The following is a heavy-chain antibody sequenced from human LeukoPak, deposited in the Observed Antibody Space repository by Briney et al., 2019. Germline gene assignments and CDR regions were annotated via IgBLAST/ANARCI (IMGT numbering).Heavy chain of an antibody. J-gene: IGHJ5*02. D-gene: IGHD3-9*01. CDR1: GYTFTSYD. Sequence: ASVKVSCKASGYTFTSYDINWVRQATGQGLEWIGWMNPNSGNTGYAQKFQGRVTMTRNTSIRTAYMELSSLRSEDTAVYYCARGAVGDILTGYPNWFDPWGQGTLVTVSS. V-gene: IGHV1-8*01. CDR3: ARGAVGDILTGYPNWFDP. CDR2: MNPNSGNT.